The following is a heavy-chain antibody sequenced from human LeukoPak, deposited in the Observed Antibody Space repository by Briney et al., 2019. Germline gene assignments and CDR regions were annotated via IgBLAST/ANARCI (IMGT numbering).Heavy chain of an antibody. J-gene: IGHJ3*02. D-gene: IGHD5-18*01. CDR2: FDPEDGET. CDR1: GYTLTELS. Sequence: ASVKVSCKVSGYTLTELSMHWVRQAPGKGLEWMGGFDPEDGETIYAQKFQGRVTMTEDTSTDTAYMELSSLRSEDTAVYYCATDHSYGYTDAFDIWGQGTMVTVSS. V-gene: IGHV1-24*01. CDR3: ATDHSYGYTDAFDI.